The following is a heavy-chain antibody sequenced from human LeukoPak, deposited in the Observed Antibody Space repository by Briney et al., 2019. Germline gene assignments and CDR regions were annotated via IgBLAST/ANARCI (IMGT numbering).Heavy chain of an antibody. D-gene: IGHD1-26*01. J-gene: IGHJ3*02. CDR2: IGGSGYST. V-gene: IGHV3-23*01. CDR1: GFTFTSYA. CDR3: AKDGSPNAFDI. Sequence: GGSLRLSCAASGFTFTSYAMNWVSQAPGKGLEWVSAIGGSGYSTYYADSVKGRFTISRDNSKDTLYLQMNSLRAEDTAVYYCAKDGSPNAFDIWGQGTMVTVSS.